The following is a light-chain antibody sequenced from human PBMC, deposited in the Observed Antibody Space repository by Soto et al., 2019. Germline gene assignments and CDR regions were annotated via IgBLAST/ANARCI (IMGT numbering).Light chain of an antibody. CDR2: GAS. CDR3: QQYGSSRTT. V-gene: IGKV3-20*01. J-gene: IGKJ1*01. Sequence: EIVWTQSPGTLSLSPGERATLSCRASQSVSSNLAWYQQKPGQAPRLLIYGASSRATGIPDRVSGSGSGTDFPLTISRLEPEDFAVYYCQQYGSSRTTLGQGTKVDIK. CDR1: QSVSSN.